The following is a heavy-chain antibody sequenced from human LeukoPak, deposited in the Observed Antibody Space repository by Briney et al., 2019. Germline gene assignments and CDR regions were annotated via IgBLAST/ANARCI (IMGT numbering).Heavy chain of an antibody. V-gene: IGHV1-46*01. CDR2: INPSGGST. D-gene: IGHD5-18*01. J-gene: IGHJ3*02. Sequence: ASVKVSCKASGYTFTSYYMHWVRQAPGQGLEWMGIINPSGGSTSYAQKFQGRVTMTRDMSTSTVYMGLSSLRSEDTAVYYCAGNTAMVRSDAFDIWGQGTMVTVSS. CDR1: GYTFTSYY. CDR3: AGNTAMVRSDAFDI.